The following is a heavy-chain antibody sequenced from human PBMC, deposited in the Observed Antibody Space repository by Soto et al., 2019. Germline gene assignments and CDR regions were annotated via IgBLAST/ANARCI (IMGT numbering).Heavy chain of an antibody. V-gene: IGHV3-30*18. Sequence: QVQLVESGGGVVQPGRSLRLSCAASGFTFSSYGMHWVRQAPGKGLEWVAVISYDGSNKYYADSVKGRFTISRDNSKNTLYLQMNSLRAEDTAVYYCAKDPTAMATPNWFDPWGQGTLVTVSS. CDR3: AKDPTAMATPNWFDP. CDR2: ISYDGSNK. D-gene: IGHD5-18*01. J-gene: IGHJ5*02. CDR1: GFTFSSYG.